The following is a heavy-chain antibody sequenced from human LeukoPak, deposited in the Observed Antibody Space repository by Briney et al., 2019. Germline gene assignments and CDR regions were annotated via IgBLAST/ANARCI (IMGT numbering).Heavy chain of an antibody. CDR2: ISYDGSNK. D-gene: IGHD3-22*01. CDR3: ARITFIHYYDSSGYSGEFDY. Sequence: GRSLRLSCAASGFTFSSYAMHWVRQAPGKGLEWVAVISYDGSNKYYADSVKGRFTISRDNSKNTLYLQMNSLRAEDTAVYYCARITFIHYYDSSGYSGEFDYWGQGTLVTVSS. CDR1: GFTFSSYA. V-gene: IGHV3-30*04. J-gene: IGHJ4*02.